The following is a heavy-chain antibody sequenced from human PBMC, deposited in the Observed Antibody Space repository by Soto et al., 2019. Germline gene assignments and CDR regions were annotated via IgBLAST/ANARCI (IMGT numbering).Heavy chain of an antibody. CDR2: IVPNVGTV. CDR3: ARRDTSGFLRYFDN. D-gene: IGHD3-3*01. V-gene: IGHV1-69*06. Sequence: ASGKVSWKASGGTLSSFINYPINWVRQAPGQGLEWMGGIVPNVGTVNYAQKFQGRVTITADKSTGTAYMELSSLRSEDTALYYCARRDTSGFLRYFDNWGQGTLVTSPQ. J-gene: IGHJ4*02. CDR1: GGTLSSFINYP.